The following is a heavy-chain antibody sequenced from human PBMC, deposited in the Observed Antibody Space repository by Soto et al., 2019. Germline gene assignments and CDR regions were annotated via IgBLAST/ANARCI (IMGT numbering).Heavy chain of an antibody. D-gene: IGHD6-19*01. J-gene: IGHJ4*02. CDR2: ISAYNGNT. V-gene: IGHV1-18*01. CDR3: ARRNWLRSPGIAVAGPVDY. Sequence: GASVKVSCKASGYTFTSYGISWVRQAPGQGLEWMGWISAYNGNTNYAQKLQGRVTMTTDTSTSTAYMELRSLRSDDTAVYYCARRNWLRSPGIAVAGPVDYWGQGTLVTVSS. CDR1: GYTFTSYG.